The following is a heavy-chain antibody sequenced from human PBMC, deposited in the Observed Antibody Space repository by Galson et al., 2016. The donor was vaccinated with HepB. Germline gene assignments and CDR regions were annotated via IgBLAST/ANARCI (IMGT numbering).Heavy chain of an antibody. V-gene: IGHV3-23*01. Sequence: SLRLSCAASGFTFTNHAMSWVRQAPGKGLEWVSTISGRSDNIYYADSVKGRFTISRDNSKNTLFLQMNSLRAEDTAVYYCAKGRNYYDNSGYFADWGQGTLVTVSS. CDR1: GFTFTNHA. J-gene: IGHJ4*02. CDR3: AKGRNYYDNSGYFAD. D-gene: IGHD3-22*01. CDR2: ISGRSDNI.